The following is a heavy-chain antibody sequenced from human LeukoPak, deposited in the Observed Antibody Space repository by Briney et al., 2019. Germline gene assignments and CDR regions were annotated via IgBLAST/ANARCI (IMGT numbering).Heavy chain of an antibody. J-gene: IGHJ6*02. V-gene: IGHV4-31*03. CDR3: ARGRGV. CDR2: IYYSGST. CDR1: GGSIRGGAYP. Sequence: SQTLSLTCTVSGGSIRGGAYPWSWIRQHPGEGLEWIGYIYYSGSTYYNPSLKSRVSISVDTSKNQFSLKLSSVTAADTAVYYCARGRGVWGQGTTVTVSS.